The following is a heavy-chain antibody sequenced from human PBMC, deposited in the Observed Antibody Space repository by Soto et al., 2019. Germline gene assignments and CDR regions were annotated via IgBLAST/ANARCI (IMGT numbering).Heavy chain of an antibody. V-gene: IGHV3-23*01. CDR3: AKEGYCSSTSCYYFDY. J-gene: IGHJ4*02. CDR1: GFTFSSYA. D-gene: IGHD2-2*01. CDR2: ISGSGGST. Sequence: GGSLRLSCAASGFTFSSYAMSWVRQAPGKGLEWVSAISGSGGSTYYADSVKGRFTISRDNSKNTLYLQMNSLRAEDTAVYYCAKEGYCSSTSCYYFDYWGQGTLVTVSS.